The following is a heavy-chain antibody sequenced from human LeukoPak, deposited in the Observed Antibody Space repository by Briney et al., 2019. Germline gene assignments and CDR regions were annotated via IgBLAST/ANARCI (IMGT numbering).Heavy chain of an antibody. J-gene: IGHJ6*02. CDR1: GFTFSESW. Sequence: PGGSLRLSCAASGFTFSESWMTWLRQVPGQGLEWVAHINHEGGGIQYVDYVKGRFTISRDNAKGSVYLQMNSLRAEDTAIYHCATYINWVAGDVWGQGTTVIVSS. CDR2: INHEGGGI. CDR3: ATYINWVAGDV. V-gene: IGHV3-7*01. D-gene: IGHD1-1*01.